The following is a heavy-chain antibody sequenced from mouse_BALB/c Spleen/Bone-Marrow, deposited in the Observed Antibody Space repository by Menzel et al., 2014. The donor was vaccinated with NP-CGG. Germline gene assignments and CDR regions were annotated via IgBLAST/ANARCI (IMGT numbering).Heavy chain of an antibody. CDR1: GFTFTDYY. CDR2: IRNKANGYTT. Sequence: EVQLVESGGGLVQPGGSLRLSCAPSGFTFTDYYMSWVRQPPGKALEWLGFIRNKANGYTTEYSASVKGRFTISRDNSKSTLYLQMNPLRPEDSPIYSCERDTTVFPYWYLDVGGAGTPLPVSP. J-gene: IGHJ1*01. CDR3: ERDTTVFPYWYLDV. V-gene: IGHV7-3*02. D-gene: IGHD1-1*01.